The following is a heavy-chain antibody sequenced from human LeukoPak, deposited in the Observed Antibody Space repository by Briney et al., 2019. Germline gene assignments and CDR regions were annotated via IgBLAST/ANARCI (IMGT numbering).Heavy chain of an antibody. CDR3: ARDISSAAGYSYGSFDY. V-gene: IGHV1-2*02. CDR2: INPNSGGT. Sequence: ASVKVSCKASGYTFTGYYMHWVRQAPGQGLEWMGWINPNSGGTNYAQKFQGRVTMTRDTSISTAYMELSRLRSDDTAVYYCARDISSAAGYSYGSFDYWGQGTLVTVSS. D-gene: IGHD5-18*01. J-gene: IGHJ4*02. CDR1: GYTFTGYY.